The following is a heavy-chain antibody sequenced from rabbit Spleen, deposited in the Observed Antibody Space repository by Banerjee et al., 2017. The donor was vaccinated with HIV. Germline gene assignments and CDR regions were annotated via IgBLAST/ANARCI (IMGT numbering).Heavy chain of an antibody. CDR3: ARHSDSSGYTRLDL. Sequence: QEQLVESGGGLVKPEGSLKLSCTASGFSFSNKAVVCWVRQAPGKGLQWIACINTDTGKAVYATWAKGRFTISRTSSTTVTLQLTSLTDADTATYFCARHSDSSGYTRLDLWVPGTLVTVS. V-gene: IGHV1S45*01. D-gene: IGHD1-1*01. CDR2: INTDTGKA. CDR1: GFSFSNKAV. J-gene: IGHJ3*01.